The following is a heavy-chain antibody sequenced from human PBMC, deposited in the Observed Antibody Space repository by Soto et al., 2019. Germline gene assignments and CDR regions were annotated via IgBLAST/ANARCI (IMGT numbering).Heavy chain of an antibody. Sequence: GGSLRLSCAASGFTFSSYAMSWVRQAPGKGLEWVSAISGSGGSTYYADSVKGRFTISRDNSKNTLYLQMNSLRAEDTAVYYCAKAPYSNSYYYMDVWGKGTTVTVSS. CDR1: GFTFSSYA. J-gene: IGHJ6*03. V-gene: IGHV3-23*01. CDR2: ISGSGGST. D-gene: IGHD4-4*01. CDR3: AKAPYSNSYYYMDV.